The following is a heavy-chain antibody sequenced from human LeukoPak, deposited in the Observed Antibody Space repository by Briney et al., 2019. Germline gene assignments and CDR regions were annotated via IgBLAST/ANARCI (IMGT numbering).Heavy chain of an antibody. Sequence: SETLSLTCSVFGGSLSTYYWSWIRQPPGKGLEWIGYIYYTGSTDSNPSLKSRVTISIDTSKNQFSLRLSSVTAADTAVYYCARGHSSGYYQGGGWFDPWGQGTLVTVSS. CDR3: ARGHSSGYYQGGGWFDP. CDR1: GGSLSTYY. CDR2: IYYTGST. D-gene: IGHD3-22*01. J-gene: IGHJ5*02. V-gene: IGHV4-59*01.